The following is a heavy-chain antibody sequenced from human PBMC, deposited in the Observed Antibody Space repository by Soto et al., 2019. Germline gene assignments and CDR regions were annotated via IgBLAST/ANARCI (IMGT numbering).Heavy chain of an antibody. D-gene: IGHD6-13*01. CDR3: ARDHPGIAAGRYYFDY. Sequence: GGSLRLSCAASGFTFSSYSMDWVRQAPGKGLEWVSSISSSSSYIYYADSVKGRFTISRDNAKNSLYLQMNSLRAEDTAVYYCARDHPGIAAGRYYFDYWGQGTLVTVSS. V-gene: IGHV3-21*01. CDR2: ISSSSSYI. J-gene: IGHJ4*02. CDR1: GFTFSSYS.